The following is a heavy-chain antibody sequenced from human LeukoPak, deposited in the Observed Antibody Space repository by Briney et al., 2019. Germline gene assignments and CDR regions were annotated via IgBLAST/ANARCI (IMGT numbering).Heavy chain of an antibody. CDR3: ARSRYYDILTGYHQSGWFGP. CDR2: ISAYNGNT. V-gene: IGHV1-18*01. J-gene: IGHJ5*02. D-gene: IGHD3-9*01. Sequence: GASVKVSCKASGYTFTSYGISWVRQAPGQGLEWMGWISAYNGNTNYAQKLQGRVTMTTDTSTSTAYMELRSLRSDDTAVYYCARSRYYDILTGYHQSGWFGPWGQGTLVTVSS. CDR1: GYTFTSYG.